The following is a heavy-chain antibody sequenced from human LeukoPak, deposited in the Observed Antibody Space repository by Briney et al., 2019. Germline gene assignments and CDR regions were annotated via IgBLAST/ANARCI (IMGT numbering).Heavy chain of an antibody. J-gene: IGHJ5*02. V-gene: IGHV4-34*01. CDR2: INHSGST. CDR1: GGSFSGYY. Sequence: PSETLSLTCAVYGGSFSGYYWSWIRQPPGKGLEWIGEINHSGSTNYNPSPKSRVTISVDTSKNQFSLKLSSVTAADTAVYYCARDAIAAAGTWWFDPWGQGTLVTVSS. CDR3: ARDAIAAAGTWWFDP. D-gene: IGHD6-13*01.